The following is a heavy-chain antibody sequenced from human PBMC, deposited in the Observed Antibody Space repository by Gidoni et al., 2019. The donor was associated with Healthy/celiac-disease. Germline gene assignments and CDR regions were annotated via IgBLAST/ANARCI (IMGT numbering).Heavy chain of an antibody. CDR1: GFTFSSYA. V-gene: IGHV3-30-3*01. J-gene: IGHJ4*02. CDR3: AREPASQYCSSTSCYWLAPLDY. Sequence: QVQLVESGGGVVQPGRSLRLSCAASGFTFSSYARHWVRQAPGKGLEGVAVISYDGSNKYYAYSVKGRFTISRDNSKNTLYLQMNSLRAEDTAVYYCAREPASQYCSSTSCYWLAPLDYWGQGTLVTVSS. D-gene: IGHD2-2*01. CDR2: ISYDGSNK.